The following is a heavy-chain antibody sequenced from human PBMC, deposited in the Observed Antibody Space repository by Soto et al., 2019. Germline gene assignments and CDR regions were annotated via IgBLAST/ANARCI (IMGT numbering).Heavy chain of an antibody. D-gene: IGHD3-10*01. CDR2: IYYSGST. V-gene: IGHV4-31*03. Sequence: TLSLTCTFSVGSISRGGHYCSWIRQHPGKGLEWIGYIYYSGSTHYNPSLKSRVTISVDTSKNQFSLRLSSVAAADTAVYYCARDRGTDDAFDSWGQGTMFIV. CDR1: VGSISRGGHY. CDR3: ARDRGTDDAFDS. J-gene: IGHJ3*02.